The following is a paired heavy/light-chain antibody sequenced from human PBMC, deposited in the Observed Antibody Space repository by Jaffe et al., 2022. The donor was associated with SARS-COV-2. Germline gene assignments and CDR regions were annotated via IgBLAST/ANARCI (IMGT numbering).Heavy chain of an antibody. D-gene: IGHD6-13*01. V-gene: IGHV3-33*01. CDR3: ARDSLQWRIGGGGTRLDH. CDR2: IWSDGINK. CDR1: GFTFNTYG. Sequence: QVQLVESGGGVVQPGNSLRLSCVASGFTFNTYGMHWVRQAPGKGLEWVAVIWSDGINKYYGDSVEGRFIISRDSSENTLYLQMNSLRAEDTAVYYCARDSLQWRIGGGGTRLDHWGQGTLVTVSS. J-gene: IGHJ4*02.
Light chain of an antibody. V-gene: IGKV4-1*01. CDR2: WAS. J-gene: IGKJ4*01. CDR1: QSVLYTPNNKNY. CDR3: QQYYNTPLT. Sequence: DIVMTQSPDSLAVSLGERATINCKSSQSVLYTPNNKNYLAWYQQKPGQPPKLLISWASTRESGVPDRFSGSGSGTFFTLTITSLQAADVAVYYCQQYYNTPLTFGGGTKVEIK.